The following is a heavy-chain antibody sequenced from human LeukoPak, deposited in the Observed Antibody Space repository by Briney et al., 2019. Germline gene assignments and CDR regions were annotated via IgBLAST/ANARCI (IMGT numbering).Heavy chain of an antibody. V-gene: IGHV3-23*01. CDR1: GFAFSNYG. CDR2: ITGSGSTT. Sequence: GGSLRLSCAASGFAFSNYGMNWVRQAPGKGLEWVSGITGSGSTTYYADSVKGRFTISRDNSKDTLYLQMNSPRAEDTAAYYCAKDGNWARFENWGQGTLVTVSS. D-gene: IGHD7-27*01. J-gene: IGHJ4*02. CDR3: AKDGNWARFEN.